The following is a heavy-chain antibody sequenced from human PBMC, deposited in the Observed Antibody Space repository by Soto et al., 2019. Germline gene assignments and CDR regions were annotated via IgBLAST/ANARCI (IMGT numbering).Heavy chain of an antibody. D-gene: IGHD3-22*01. Sequence: PSETLALTCAVSGGSISSSYWWSWVRQPPGKGLEWIGEIYHSGNTNYNPSLKSRVTISVDKSKNQFSLKLSSVTAADTAVYYCARRRITMIVVVFDAFDILGQGTMVTVSS. CDR1: GGSISSSYW. CDR3: ARRRITMIVVVFDAFDI. CDR2: IYHSGNT. V-gene: IGHV4-4*02. J-gene: IGHJ3*02.